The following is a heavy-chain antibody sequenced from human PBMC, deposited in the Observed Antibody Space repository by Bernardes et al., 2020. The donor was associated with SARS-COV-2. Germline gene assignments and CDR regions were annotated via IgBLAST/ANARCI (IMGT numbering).Heavy chain of an antibody. CDR3: ARITIFGVVIYYYYGMDV. V-gene: IGHV3-74*03. CDR2: IAGDGTSV. Sequence: GGSLRLSCGASGITFKTLWMHWVRQAPGGGLVWVARIAGDGTSVTYADSVKGRFTISRDNARNTLYLQMNSLRAEDTAVYYCARITIFGVVIYYYYGMDVWGQGTTVTVSS. CDR1: GITFKTLW. J-gene: IGHJ6*02. D-gene: IGHD3-3*01.